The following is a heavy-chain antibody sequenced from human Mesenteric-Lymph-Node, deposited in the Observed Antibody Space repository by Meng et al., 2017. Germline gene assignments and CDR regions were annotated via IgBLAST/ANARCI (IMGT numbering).Heavy chain of an antibody. Sequence: SETLSLTCAVYGGSFSGYYWSWIRQPPGKGLEWIGEINHSGSTNYNPSLKSRVTISVDTSKSQFSLKLSSVTAADTAVYYCARRSYYYGLYYYYGMDVWGQGTTVTVSS. V-gene: IGHV4-34*01. CDR2: INHSGST. J-gene: IGHJ6*02. D-gene: IGHD3-10*01. CDR1: GGSFSGYY. CDR3: ARRSYYYGLYYYYGMDV.